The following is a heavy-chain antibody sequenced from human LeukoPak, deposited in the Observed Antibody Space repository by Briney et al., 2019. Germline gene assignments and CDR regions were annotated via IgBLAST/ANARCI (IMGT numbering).Heavy chain of an antibody. CDR1: GYTFTSYD. D-gene: IGHD6-13*01. V-gene: IGHV1-8*01. Sequence: ASVKVSCKASGYTFTSYDINWVRQATGQGLEWMGWMNPNNGNTGYAQKFQGRVTMTRNTSISTAYMELSSLRSEDTAVYYCARVYKQHSPRGSFGYWGQGTLVTVSS. CDR3: ARVYKQHSPRGSFGY. CDR2: MNPNNGNT. J-gene: IGHJ4*02.